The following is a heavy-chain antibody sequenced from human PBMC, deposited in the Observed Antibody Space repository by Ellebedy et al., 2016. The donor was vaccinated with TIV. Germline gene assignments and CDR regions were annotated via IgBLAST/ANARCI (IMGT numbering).Heavy chain of an antibody. CDR2: IYPHDSDS. Sequence: GESLKISCKGSGDKFTGYWIGWVRQKPGKGLEWMGFIYPHDSDSRYSPAFQGQVAMSVDKSINTAYLQWTSLKASDSAMYYCARHPDDAFDIWGQGTMVTVSS. CDR3: ARHPDDAFDI. J-gene: IGHJ3*02. CDR1: GDKFTGYW. V-gene: IGHV5-51*01.